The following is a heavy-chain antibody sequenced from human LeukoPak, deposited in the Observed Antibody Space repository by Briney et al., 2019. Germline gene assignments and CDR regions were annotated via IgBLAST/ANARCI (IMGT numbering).Heavy chain of an antibody. CDR2: ISGSGGST. Sequence: PGGSLRLSCAASGFTFSSYAMSWVRQASGKGLEWVSAISGSGGSTYYADSVKGRFTISRDKSKNTLYLQMNSLRAEDTAVYYCAKDSSGWPNFDYWGQGTLVTVSS. D-gene: IGHD6-19*01. CDR3: AKDSSGWPNFDY. J-gene: IGHJ4*02. CDR1: GFTFSSYA. V-gene: IGHV3-23*01.